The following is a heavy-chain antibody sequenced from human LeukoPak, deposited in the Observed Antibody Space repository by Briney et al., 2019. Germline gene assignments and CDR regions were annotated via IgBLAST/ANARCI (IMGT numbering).Heavy chain of an antibody. V-gene: IGHV3-30*04. CDR1: GFTFSSYA. CDR3: ATRGYSYGYAGFDY. Sequence: GRSLRLSCAASGFTFSSYAMHWVRQAPGKGLEWVAVISYDGSNKYYADSVKGRFTISRDNSKNTLYLQMNSLRAEDTAVYYCATRGYSYGYAGFDYWGQGTLVTVSS. D-gene: IGHD5-18*01. CDR2: ISYDGSNK. J-gene: IGHJ4*02.